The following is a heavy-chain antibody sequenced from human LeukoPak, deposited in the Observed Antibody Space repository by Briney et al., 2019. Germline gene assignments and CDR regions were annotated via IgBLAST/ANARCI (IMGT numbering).Heavy chain of an antibody. Sequence: GGSLRLSCAASGFTFSSYSMNWVRQAPGKGLEWVSYISSSSSTIYYADSVKGRFTISRDNAKNSLYLQMNSLRAEDTAVYYCARGPIAARQGGFYYYYYMDVWGKGTTVTVSS. D-gene: IGHD6-6*01. CDR3: ARGPIAARQGGFYYYYYMDV. CDR1: GFTFSSYS. J-gene: IGHJ6*03. CDR2: ISSSSSTI. V-gene: IGHV3-48*01.